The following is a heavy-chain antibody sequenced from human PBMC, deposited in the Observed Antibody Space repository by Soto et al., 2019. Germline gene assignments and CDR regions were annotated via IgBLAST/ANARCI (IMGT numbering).Heavy chain of an antibody. CDR2: ISSYNGDT. V-gene: IGHV1-18*01. Sequence: QVQLVQSGAEAKKPGASVKVSCKASGYTFTRSGISWVRQAPGQGPEWMGWISSYNGDTNYAQTFQGRVTMTTDTSTSTAYMELRSLRSDETAVYYCAREGVAPYYYYGMDVWGQGTPVTVSS. D-gene: IGHD5-12*01. J-gene: IGHJ6*02. CDR3: AREGVAPYYYYGMDV. CDR1: GYTFTRSG.